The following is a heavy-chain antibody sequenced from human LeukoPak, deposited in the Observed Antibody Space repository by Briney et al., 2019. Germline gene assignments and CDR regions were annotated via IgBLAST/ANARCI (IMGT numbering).Heavy chain of an antibody. CDR1: GFTFSSYA. Sequence: GGSLRLSCAASGFTFSSYAMTWVRQAPGKGLEWVSGISGSGGKTYYADSVKGRFTISRDNSKNTLYLQMNSLRAEDTAVYYCAKHSRSSGWYNDYWGQGTLVTVSS. V-gene: IGHV3-23*01. CDR2: ISGSGGKT. CDR3: AKHSRSSGWYNDY. D-gene: IGHD6-19*01. J-gene: IGHJ4*02.